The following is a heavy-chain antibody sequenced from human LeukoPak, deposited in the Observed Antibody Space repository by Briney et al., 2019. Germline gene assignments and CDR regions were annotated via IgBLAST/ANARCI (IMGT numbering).Heavy chain of an antibody. D-gene: IGHD1-14*01. Sequence: ESGGGLVKPGGSLRLSCAASGFTFSDYYMSWIRQAPGKGLEWVSCISSSGSTIYYADSVKGRFTISRDNAKNSLYLQMNSLRAEDTAVYYCARLHRGEPYYYYYYGMDVWGQGTTVTVSS. J-gene: IGHJ6*02. V-gene: IGHV3-11*01. CDR2: ISSSGSTI. CDR1: GFTFSDYY. CDR3: ARLHRGEPYYYYYYGMDV.